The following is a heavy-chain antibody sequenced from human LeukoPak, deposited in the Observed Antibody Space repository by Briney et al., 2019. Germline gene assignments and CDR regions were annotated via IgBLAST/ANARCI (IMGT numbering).Heavy chain of an antibody. J-gene: IGHJ3*02. CDR1: GGTFSSYG. Sequence: ASVKVSCKASGGTFSSYGINWVRQAPGQGLEWMGGIIPMFNTVDYAQKFQGRVTITTDESTSTAYMELSSLRSEDTAVYYCASPYYYDSKMAPGAFDIWGQGTMVTVSS. CDR2: IIPMFNTV. D-gene: IGHD3-22*01. CDR3: ASPYYYDSKMAPGAFDI. V-gene: IGHV1-69*05.